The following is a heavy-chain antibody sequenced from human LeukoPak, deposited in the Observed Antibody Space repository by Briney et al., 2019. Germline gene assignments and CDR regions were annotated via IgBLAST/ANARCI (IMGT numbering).Heavy chain of an antibody. D-gene: IGHD2-2*01. CDR3: TRDLSIVVVPTDVPVTTEYFDY. CDR2: IRSKTYGGTT. Sequence: PGGSLRLSCIASGFSFGDYTVSWVRQAPGKGLEWVGFIRSKTYGGTTEYAASVKGRFTISRDDSKSIAYLQMNSLKTEDTAVYYCTRDLSIVVVPTDVPVTTEYFDYWGQGTLVTVSS. CDR1: GFSFGDYT. V-gene: IGHV3-49*04. J-gene: IGHJ4*02.